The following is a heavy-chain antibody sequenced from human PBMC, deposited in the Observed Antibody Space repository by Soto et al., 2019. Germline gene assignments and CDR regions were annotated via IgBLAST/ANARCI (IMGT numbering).Heavy chain of an antibody. J-gene: IGHJ4*02. D-gene: IGHD6-19*01. Sequence: SVNVSCNSSGGTFSSYAISWVRQGPGQGLEWMGGIIPIFGTANYAQKFQGRVTITADESTSTAYMELSSLRSEDTAVYYCARRSCPNSGWSEICPFDYWGQGTMVTVSS. V-gene: IGHV1-69*01. CDR2: IIPIFGTA. CDR1: GGTFSSYA. CDR3: ARRSCPNSGWSEICPFDY.